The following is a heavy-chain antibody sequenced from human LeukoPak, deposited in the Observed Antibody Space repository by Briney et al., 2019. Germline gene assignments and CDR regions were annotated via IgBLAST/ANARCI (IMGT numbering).Heavy chain of an antibody. CDR1: GFTFDNYG. CDR3: TTEWIVVVPAAIFFDY. V-gene: IGHV3-30*02. D-gene: IGHD2-2*02. CDR2: VRSDGGIK. J-gene: IGHJ4*02. Sequence: GGSLRLSCAASGFTFDNYGMHWVRQAPGKGLEWVAFVRSDGGIKYYADSVKGRFTISRDNSKNTLYLQVNSLKTEDTAVYYCTTEWIVVVPAAIFFDYWGQGTLVTVSS.